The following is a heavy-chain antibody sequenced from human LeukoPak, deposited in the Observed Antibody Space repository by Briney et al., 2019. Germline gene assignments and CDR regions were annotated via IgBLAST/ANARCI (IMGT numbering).Heavy chain of an antibody. CDR1: GFTFSRYA. J-gene: IGHJ4*02. CDR3: AKGEEYYGSATNYFDN. D-gene: IGHD3-10*01. V-gene: IGHV3-23*01. Sequence: GGSLRLSCAASGFTFSRYAMSWVRQAPGKGLEWVSHISTSGDRTYYADSVKGRLTISRANSKNTLYLQMNTLRAEDTAVYYCAKGEEYYGSATNYFDNWGQGTLVTVSS. CDR2: ISTSGDRT.